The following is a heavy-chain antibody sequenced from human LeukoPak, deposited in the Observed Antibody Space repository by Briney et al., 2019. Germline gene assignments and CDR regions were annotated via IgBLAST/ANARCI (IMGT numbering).Heavy chain of an antibody. V-gene: IGHV3-11*01. CDR3: ARGMIVVVPFDY. J-gene: IGHJ4*02. Sequence: RSGGSLRLSCAASGFTFSDYRMTWVRQGPGKGLEWVSYISSSGSTIYYADSVKGRFTISRDNAKNSLYLQMNSLRAEDTAVYYCARGMIVVVPFDYWGQGTLVTVSS. CDR2: ISSSGSTI. D-gene: IGHD3-22*01. CDR1: GFTFSDYR.